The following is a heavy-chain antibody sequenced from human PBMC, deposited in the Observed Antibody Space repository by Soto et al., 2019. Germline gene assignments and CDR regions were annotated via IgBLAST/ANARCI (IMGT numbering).Heavy chain of an antibody. J-gene: IGHJ4*02. CDR3: ARGAIVATIHGYFDY. CDR2: IYSGGST. Sequence: VQLVESGGGLVQPGGSLRLSCAASGFTVSSNYMSWVRQAPGKGLEWVSVIYSGGSTYYADSVKGRFTISRHNSKNTLYLQMNSLRAEDTAVYYCARGAIVATIHGYFDYWGQGTLVTVSS. V-gene: IGHV3-53*04. D-gene: IGHD5-12*01. CDR1: GFTVSSNY.